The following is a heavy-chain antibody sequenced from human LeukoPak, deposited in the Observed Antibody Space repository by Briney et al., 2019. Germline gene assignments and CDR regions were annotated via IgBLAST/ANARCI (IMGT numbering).Heavy chain of an antibody. V-gene: IGHV4-38-2*01. J-gene: IGHJ4*02. CDR1: GYSISRGYY. D-gene: IGHD3-10*01. CDR3: ARAGWIITSGIDY. CDR2: IYHTGST. Sequence: SGTLSLTCGVSGYSISRGYYWAWIRPPPGKGLEWIGTIYHTGSTYYTPSLGSRATISVDTSKNEFSLNLNSVTAADTAVYYCARAGWIITSGIDYWGQGALVTVSS.